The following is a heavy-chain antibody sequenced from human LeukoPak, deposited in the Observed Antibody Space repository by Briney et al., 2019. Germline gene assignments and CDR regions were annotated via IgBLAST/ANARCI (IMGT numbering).Heavy chain of an antibody. CDR1: GFTFSTYG. Sequence: GRSLRLSCAASGFTFSTYGMHWVRQAPGKGLEWVAVIWNDGSIKYYGDSVKGRFTISRDNSKNTFYLQMNSLRAEDTAVYYCARAIGPFDFWGQGTIVIVSS. CDR3: ARAIGPFDF. J-gene: IGHJ3*01. V-gene: IGHV3-33*01. CDR2: IWNDGSIK. D-gene: IGHD2-21*01.